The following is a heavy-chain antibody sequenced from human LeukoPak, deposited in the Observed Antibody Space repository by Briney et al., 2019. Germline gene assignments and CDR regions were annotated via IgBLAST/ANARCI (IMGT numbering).Heavy chain of an antibody. Sequence: GRSLRLSCAASGFTFDDYAMHWVRQAPGKGLEWVSGISWNSGSIGYADSVKGRFTTSRDNAKNSLYLQMNSLRAEDTALYYCAKDISYGSGSYFDYWGQGTLVTVSS. CDR2: ISWNSGSI. CDR3: AKDISYGSGSYFDY. CDR1: GFTFDDYA. V-gene: IGHV3-9*01. J-gene: IGHJ4*02. D-gene: IGHD3-10*01.